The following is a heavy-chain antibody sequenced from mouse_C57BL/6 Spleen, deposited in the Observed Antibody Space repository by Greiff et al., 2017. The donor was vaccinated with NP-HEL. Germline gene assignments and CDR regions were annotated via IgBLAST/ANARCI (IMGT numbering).Heavy chain of an antibody. J-gene: IGHJ3*01. CDR3: ATSDGYFAWFAY. V-gene: IGHV1-18*01. Sequence: EVQLQQSGPELVKPGASVKIPCKASGYTFTDYNMDWVKQSHGKSLEWIGDINPNNGGTIYNQKFKGKATLTVDKSSSTAYMELRSRTSEDTAVYYCATSDGYFAWFAYWGQGTLVTVSA. CDR2: INPNNGGT. CDR1: GYTFTDYN. D-gene: IGHD2-3*01.